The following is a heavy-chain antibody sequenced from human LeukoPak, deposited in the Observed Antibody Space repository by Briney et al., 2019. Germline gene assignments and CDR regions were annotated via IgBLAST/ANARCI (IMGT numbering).Heavy chain of an antibody. CDR1: GFTFSSYA. Sequence: PGGSLRLSCAASGFTFSSYAMSWVRQAPGKGLEWGSAIGGRGGSTSYADSVTGRSTISRDNSKNTLYLQMNSLRAEDTAVYYCAKVGQLVRYYYYGMDVWGQGTTVTVSS. J-gene: IGHJ6*02. V-gene: IGHV3-23*01. D-gene: IGHD6-6*01. CDR3: AKVGQLVRYYYYGMDV. CDR2: IGGRGGST.